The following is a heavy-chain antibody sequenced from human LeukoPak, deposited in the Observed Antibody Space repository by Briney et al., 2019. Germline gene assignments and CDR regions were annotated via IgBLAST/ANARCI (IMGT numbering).Heavy chain of an antibody. CDR1: GGSISSGGYY. J-gene: IGHJ6*03. CDR2: VYYSGST. D-gene: IGHD6-13*01. Sequence: SETLSLICTVSGGSISSGGYYWSWIRQHPGKGLEWIGYVYYSGSTYYNPSLKSRVTISVDTSKNQFSLKLSSVTAADTAVYYCARDSGTGIAAPMDVWGKGTTVTVSS. V-gene: IGHV4-31*03. CDR3: ARDSGTGIAAPMDV.